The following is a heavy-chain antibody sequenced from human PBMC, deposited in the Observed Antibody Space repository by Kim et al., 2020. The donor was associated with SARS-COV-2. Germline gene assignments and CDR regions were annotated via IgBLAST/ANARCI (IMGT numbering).Heavy chain of an antibody. V-gene: IGHV4-4*07. CDR2: TSGYT. Sequence: TSGYTNYNPSLKGRVTISMDTSKSHLSLRLSAVTAADTAIYFCARKDGDYWGPGTLVTVSS. CDR3: ARKDGDY. J-gene: IGHJ4*02.